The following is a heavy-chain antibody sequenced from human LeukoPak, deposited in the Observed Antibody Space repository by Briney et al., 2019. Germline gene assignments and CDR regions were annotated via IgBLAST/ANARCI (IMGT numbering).Heavy chain of an antibody. CDR3: AQPSIGGWFDP. Sequence: GGSLRLSCAASGFTFSSYAMHWVRQAPGKGLEWVAVISYDGSNKYYADSVKGRFTISRDNSKNTLYLQMNSLRAEDTAVYYCAQPSIGGWFDPWGQGTLVTVSS. D-gene: IGHD1-26*01. CDR2: ISYDGSNK. J-gene: IGHJ5*02. V-gene: IGHV3-30*04. CDR1: GFTFSSYA.